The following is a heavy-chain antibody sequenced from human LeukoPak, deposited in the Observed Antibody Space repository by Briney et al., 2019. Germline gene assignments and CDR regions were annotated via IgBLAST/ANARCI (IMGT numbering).Heavy chain of an antibody. D-gene: IGHD6-13*01. CDR3: AMLRGRYSSSSIDY. CDR2: INHSGST. J-gene: IGHJ4*02. CDR1: GGSFSGYY. Sequence: TSETLSLTCAVYGGSFSGYYWSWIRQPPGEGLEWIGEINHSGSTNCNPSLKSRVTISVDTSKNQFSLKLSSVTAADTAVYYCAMLRGRYSSSSIDYWGQGTLVTVSS. V-gene: IGHV4-34*01.